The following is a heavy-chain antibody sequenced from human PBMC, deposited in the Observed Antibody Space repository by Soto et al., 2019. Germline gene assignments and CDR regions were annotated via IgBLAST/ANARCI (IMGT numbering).Heavy chain of an antibody. CDR3: ARLIGDSWLDS. D-gene: IGHD2-8*01. J-gene: IGHJ5*01. CDR2: TYYRSKWYH. Sequence: QVQLQQSGPGLVKPSQTLSLTCAISGESVSTNSATWDWIRQSPSRGLEWLGRTYYRSKWYHDYAVSVKGRXTXNSXTSNNQPSLQLNSVTPDDTAVYYCARLIGDSWLDSWGQGTLVTVSS. CDR1: GESVSTNSAT. V-gene: IGHV6-1*01.